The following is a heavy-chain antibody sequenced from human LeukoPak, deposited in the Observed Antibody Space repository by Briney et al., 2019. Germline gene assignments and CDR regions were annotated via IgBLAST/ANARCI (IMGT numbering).Heavy chain of an antibody. CDR3: ASSILVDTAKVFDY. J-gene: IGHJ4*02. CDR1: GGSISSYY. V-gene: IGHV4-59*08. CDR2: IYYSGST. Sequence: PSETLSLTCTVSGGSISSYYWSWIRQPPGKGLEWIGYIYYSGSTNYNPSLKSRVTISVDTSKNQFSLKLSSVTAADTAVYYCASSILVDTAKVFDYWGQGTLVTVSS. D-gene: IGHD5-18*01.